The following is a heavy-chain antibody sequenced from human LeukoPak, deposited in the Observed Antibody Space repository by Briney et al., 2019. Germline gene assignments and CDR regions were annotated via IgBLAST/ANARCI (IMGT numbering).Heavy chain of an antibody. J-gene: IGHJ3*02. CDR2: IYHSGST. V-gene: IGHV4-4*02. Sequence: TSETLSLTCAVSGGSISSSNWWSWVRQPPGMGLEWIGEIYHSGSTNYNPSLKSRVTISVDKSKNQFSLKLSSVTAADTAVYYCARDLYDSSGYFSDAFDIWGQGTMVTVSS. CDR3: ARDLYDSSGYFSDAFDI. CDR1: GGSISSSNW. D-gene: IGHD3-22*01.